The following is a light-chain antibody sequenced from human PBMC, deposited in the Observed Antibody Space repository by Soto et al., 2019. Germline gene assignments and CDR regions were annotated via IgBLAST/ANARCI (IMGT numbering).Light chain of an antibody. V-gene: IGKV3-15*01. CDR3: QQYNNWPT. Sequence: EVVMTQSPATLSVSPGQRATLSCRASQSVSSNLAWYQQKPGQAPRLLIYGASSRATVVPARFSGGGSGTEFTLTISSLQSEDFALYYRQQYNNWPTFGQGTRLEIK. J-gene: IGKJ5*01. CDR1: QSVSSN. CDR2: GAS.